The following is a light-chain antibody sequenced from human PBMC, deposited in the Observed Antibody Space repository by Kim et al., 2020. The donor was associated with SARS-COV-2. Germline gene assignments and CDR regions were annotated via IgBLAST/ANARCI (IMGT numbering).Light chain of an antibody. J-gene: IGKJ1*01. Sequence: CPGERATLSCRASQSVSSSSLAWYQQKPGQAPRLLIYGASSRATGIPDRFSGSGSGTDFTLTISRLEPEDFAVYYCQQYGSSPRTFGQGTKVDIK. CDR3: QQYGSSPRT. CDR1: QSVSSSS. CDR2: GAS. V-gene: IGKV3-20*01.